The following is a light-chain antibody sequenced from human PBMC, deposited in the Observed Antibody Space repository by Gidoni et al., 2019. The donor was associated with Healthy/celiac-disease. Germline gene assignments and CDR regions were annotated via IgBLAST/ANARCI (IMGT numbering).Light chain of an antibody. Sequence: QSALTQPRSVSGSPGQSVTISCTGTSNDVGGYNFVSWYQQHPAKAPKLMIYDVSERPSGVPDRFSGSKSGNTASLTISGLQAEDEADYYCCSYAGSYTLVFGGGTKLTVL. CDR2: DVS. V-gene: IGLV2-11*01. CDR1: SNDVGGYNF. J-gene: IGLJ2*01. CDR3: CSYAGSYTLV.